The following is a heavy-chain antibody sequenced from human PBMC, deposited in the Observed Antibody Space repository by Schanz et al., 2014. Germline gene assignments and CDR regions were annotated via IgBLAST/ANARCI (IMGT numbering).Heavy chain of an antibody. V-gene: IGHV3-74*01. CDR3: AKVWGSDYFYPFDY. Sequence: EVQLVESGGGLVQPGGSLRLSCAASGLTLSDYWMHWVRQAPGKGPEWISHIRADGRMTNYAASVEGRFTISRDNSKNTLYLQMSSLRAEDTAVYYCAKVWGSDYFYPFDYWGQGTLVTVSS. CDR2: IRADGRMT. CDR1: GLTLSDYW. D-gene: IGHD3-22*01. J-gene: IGHJ4*02.